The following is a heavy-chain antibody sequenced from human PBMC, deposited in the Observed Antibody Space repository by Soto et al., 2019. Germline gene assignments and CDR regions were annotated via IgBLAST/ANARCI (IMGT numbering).Heavy chain of an antibody. CDR1: GGTIRSPDW. D-gene: IGHD6-19*01. J-gene: IGHJ5*02. Sequence: SETLSLTCGVSGGTIRSPDWWTWVRQPPGKGLEWIGEIFQSGSTNYTPSLESRVTISVDKSKNQFSLTLTSVTATDTAVYFCARGRGRYSSGWSWFDPWGQGILVTVSS. CDR3: ARGRGRYSSGWSWFDP. CDR2: IFQSGST. V-gene: IGHV4-4*02.